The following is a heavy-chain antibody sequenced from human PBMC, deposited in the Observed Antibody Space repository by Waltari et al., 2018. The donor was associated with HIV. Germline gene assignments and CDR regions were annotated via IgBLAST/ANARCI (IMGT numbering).Heavy chain of an antibody. V-gene: IGHV3-49*04. J-gene: IGHJ4*02. Sequence: EVQLVESGGGLVQPGRSLRLSCTASGFTFGVYAMSWVRQAPGGGLGGVGFTRSKTYGGTTEYAASVKGRFTISRDDSKSIAYLQMNSLKSEDTAVYYCSRVGAAAAVTLDYWGQGTLVTVSS. D-gene: IGHD6-13*01. CDR1: GFTFGVYA. CDR3: SRVGAAAAVTLDY. CDR2: TRSKTYGGTT.